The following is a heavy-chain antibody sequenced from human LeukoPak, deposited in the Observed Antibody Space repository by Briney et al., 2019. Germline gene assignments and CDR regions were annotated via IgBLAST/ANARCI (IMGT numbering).Heavy chain of an antibody. Sequence: PGRSLRLSCAASGFTFDDFAMHWVRQAPGKGLEWVSGITWNSGSIGYADSVKGRFTISRDNAKNSLSLQMNSLRAEDMALNYCAKVGVMGYYDSSGYHQPLDYWGQGTLVTVSS. D-gene: IGHD3-22*01. J-gene: IGHJ4*02. CDR3: AKVGVMGYYDSSGYHQPLDY. CDR1: GFTFDDFA. CDR2: ITWNSGSI. V-gene: IGHV3-9*03.